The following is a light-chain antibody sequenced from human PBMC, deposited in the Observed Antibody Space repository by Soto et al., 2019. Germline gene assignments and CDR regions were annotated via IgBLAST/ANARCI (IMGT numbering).Light chain of an antibody. V-gene: IGLV2-14*01. Sequence: QSLLTQPASVSGSPGQSITISCTGTSGDVGGYNYVSWYQQHPGKAPKPMIYEVSNRPSGVSNRFSGSKSGNTASLTISGLQAEDEADYYCSSYTSSSTYVFGTGTKVTVL. CDR2: EVS. CDR3: SSYTSSSTYV. J-gene: IGLJ1*01. CDR1: SGDVGGYNY.